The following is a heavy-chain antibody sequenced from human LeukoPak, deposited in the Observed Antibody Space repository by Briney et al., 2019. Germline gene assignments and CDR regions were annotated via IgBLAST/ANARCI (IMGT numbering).Heavy chain of an antibody. V-gene: IGHV1-46*01. CDR1: GYTFTNYY. Sequence: ASVKVSCKASGYTFTNYYMHWVRQAPGQGLEWMGIINPSGGSTSYAQKFQGRVTMIRDTSTRTVYMELSSLRSEDTAVYYCARGGQLVGGFDYWGQGTLVTVSS. D-gene: IGHD6-6*01. CDR3: ARGGQLVGGFDY. J-gene: IGHJ4*02. CDR2: INPSGGST.